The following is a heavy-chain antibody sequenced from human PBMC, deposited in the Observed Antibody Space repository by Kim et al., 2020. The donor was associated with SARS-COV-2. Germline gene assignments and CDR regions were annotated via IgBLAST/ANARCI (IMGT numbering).Heavy chain of an antibody. D-gene: IGHD3-16*02. V-gene: IGHV3-30*01. J-gene: IGHJ4*02. CDR3: ASALDY. Sequence: YDGSNKHYADSVKGRFTISRDNSKNTLYLQMNSLRAEDTAVYYCASALDYWGQGTLVTVSS. CDR2: YDGSNK.